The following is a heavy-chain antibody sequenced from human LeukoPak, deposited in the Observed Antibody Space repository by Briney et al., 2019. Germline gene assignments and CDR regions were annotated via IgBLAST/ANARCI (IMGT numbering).Heavy chain of an antibody. Sequence: PSETLSLTCAVYGGSFIVSYWSWIRQHPGKWLEWIGEINHSGSTNYNPSLKSRVTISVDTSKNQFSLKLSSVTAAGAAVYYCAKDSPAADYGMYVCGQGTTVTVS. CDR3: AKDSPAADYGMYV. CDR1: GGSFIVSY. J-gene: IGHJ6*02. V-gene: IGHV4-34*01. D-gene: IGHD2-2*01. CDR2: INHSGST.